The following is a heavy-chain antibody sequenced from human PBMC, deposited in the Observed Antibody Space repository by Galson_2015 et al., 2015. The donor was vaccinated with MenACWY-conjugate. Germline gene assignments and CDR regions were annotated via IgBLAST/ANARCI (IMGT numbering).Heavy chain of an antibody. CDR3: ASFHYYGSSGYYGFDY. CDR2: IDPSDSYT. Sequence: QSGAEVKKPGESLKISCKGSGYTFTSYWISWVRQMPGKGLEWMGRIDPSDSYTNYSPSFQGHVTISADKSISTAYLQWSGLKASDTAMYYCASFHYYGSSGYYGFDYWGQGTLVTVSS. V-gene: IGHV5-10-1*01. CDR1: GYTFTSYW. J-gene: IGHJ4*02. D-gene: IGHD3-22*01.